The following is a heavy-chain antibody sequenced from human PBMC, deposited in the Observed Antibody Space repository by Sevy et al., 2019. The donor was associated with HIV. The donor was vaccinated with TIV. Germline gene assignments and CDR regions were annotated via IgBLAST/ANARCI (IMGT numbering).Heavy chain of an antibody. V-gene: IGHV3-30*14. J-gene: IGHJ4*02. D-gene: IGHD3-16*01. CDR2: ISYDGRNNK. Sequence: GGFLRLSCAASGFRFSDYSMHWVRQAPGKGLEWVAVISYDGRNNKYNVDSVKGRFTISRDNSKNTLFLQMNSLRAEDSAIYYCARDRGEILHSAFDYWGQGTLVTVSS. CDR3: ARDRGEILHSAFDY. CDR1: GFRFSDYS.